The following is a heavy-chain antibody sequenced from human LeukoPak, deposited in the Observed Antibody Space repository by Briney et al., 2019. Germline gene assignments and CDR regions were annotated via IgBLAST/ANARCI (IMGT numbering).Heavy chain of an antibody. CDR1: GFTFSTYW. V-gene: IGHV3-74*01. D-gene: IGHD6-13*01. J-gene: IGHJ4*02. CDR3: ARVAAAGTKGFWDY. CDR2: INVDGRST. Sequence: GGALRLSCSACGFTFSTYWMHWVRQAPGKGLVWVSRINVDGRSTFYADSVKGRCTISRGNAKKTLYLQMNRLRAEDTAVYFCARVAAAGTKGFWDYWGQGTLVTVSS.